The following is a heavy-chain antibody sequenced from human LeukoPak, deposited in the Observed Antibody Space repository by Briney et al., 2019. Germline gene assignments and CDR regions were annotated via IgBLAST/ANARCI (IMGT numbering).Heavy chain of an antibody. CDR2: INPNIGGT. V-gene: IGHV1-2*02. Sequence: GASVKVSCKASGYTFTGYYMLWVRQAPGQGLEWMGWINPNIGGTIYAQKLQGRVTMTRDTSISTAYMELSRLRSDDTAVYYCARDGLYYYGSGSYYAPRAPSAEYFQHWGQGTLVTVSS. CDR1: GYTFTGYY. CDR3: ARDGLYYYGSGSYYAPRAPSAEYFQH. D-gene: IGHD3-10*01. J-gene: IGHJ1*01.